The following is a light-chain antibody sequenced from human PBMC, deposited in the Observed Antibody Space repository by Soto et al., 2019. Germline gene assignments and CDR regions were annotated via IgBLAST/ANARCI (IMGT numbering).Light chain of an antibody. CDR3: CSYSGSYV. CDR2: EVN. J-gene: IGLJ1*01. CDR1: STDVTIHNL. V-gene: IGLV2-23*02. Sequence: QSVLTQPASVSGSPGQSITISCTGTSTDVTIHNLVSWYQQHPGKAPKLLIFEVNKRPSGVSSRFSGSKSGNPASLTISGLQAVDEADYYCCSYSGSYVFGSGTKLTVL.